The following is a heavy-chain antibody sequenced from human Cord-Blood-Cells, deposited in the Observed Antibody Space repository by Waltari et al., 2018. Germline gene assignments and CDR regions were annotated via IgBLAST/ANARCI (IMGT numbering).Heavy chain of an antibody. CDR1: GYTFTGYY. D-gene: IGHD6-19*01. J-gene: IGHJ4*02. Sequence: VKVSCKASGYTFTGYYMHWVRQAPGQGLEWMGWINPNSGGTNYAQKFQGWVTMTRDTSISTAYMELSRLRSDDTAVYYCARDPSIAVAGTGYFDYWGQGTLVTVSS. CDR2: INPNSGGT. V-gene: IGHV1-2*04. CDR3: ARDPSIAVAGTGYFDY.